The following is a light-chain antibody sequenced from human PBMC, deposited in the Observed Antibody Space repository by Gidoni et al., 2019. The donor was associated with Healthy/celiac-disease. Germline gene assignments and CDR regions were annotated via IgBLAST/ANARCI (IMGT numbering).Light chain of an antibody. CDR3: MQALQTPRT. Sequence: DIVMTQSPLSLNVTPGEPASISCRSSQSLLHSNGYTYLDWYLQKPGQSPQLLIYLGSNRASGVPDRFSGSGSGTDFTLKISRVEAEDVGVYYCMQALQTPRTFGQGTKVEIK. CDR1: QSLLHSNGYTY. CDR2: LGS. J-gene: IGKJ1*01. V-gene: IGKV2-28*01.